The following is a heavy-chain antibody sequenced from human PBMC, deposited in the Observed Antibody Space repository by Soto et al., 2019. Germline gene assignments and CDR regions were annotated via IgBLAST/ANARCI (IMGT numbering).Heavy chain of an antibody. CDR3: AREERGVVVT. V-gene: IGHV4-31*03. J-gene: IGHJ5*02. Sequence: QVQLQESGPGLVKPSQTLSLTCTVSGGSINTGGYYWSWIRQHPGKGLESVGYFYYSWSPYYNPSLKSRVTISVDTSKNQFALKLSSVTAADTAVYYCAREERGVVVTWGQGTLVTVSS. CDR1: GGSINTGGYY. CDR2: FYYSWSP. D-gene: IGHD3-22*01.